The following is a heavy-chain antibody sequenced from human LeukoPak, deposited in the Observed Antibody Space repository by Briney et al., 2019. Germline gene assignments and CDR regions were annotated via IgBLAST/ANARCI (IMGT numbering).Heavy chain of an antibody. J-gene: IGHJ4*02. CDR2: ISYDGSNK. CDR1: GFTCSSYG. Sequence: GGSLRLSCAASGFTCSSYGMHWVRQAPGKGLEWVAVISYDGSNKYYADSVKGRFTISRDNSKNTLYLQMNSLRAEDTAVYYCAKDKAWGAVAKTFDYWGQGTLVTVSS. D-gene: IGHD6-19*01. V-gene: IGHV3-30*18. CDR3: AKDKAWGAVAKTFDY.